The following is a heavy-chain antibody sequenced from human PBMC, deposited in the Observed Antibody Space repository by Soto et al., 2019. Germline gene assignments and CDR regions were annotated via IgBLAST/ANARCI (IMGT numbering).Heavy chain of an antibody. CDR2: IIPIFGTA. V-gene: IGHV1-69*13. J-gene: IGHJ4*02. D-gene: IGHD3-22*01. Sequence: SVEVSCKASGGTFSSYAISWVRQAPGQGLEWMGGIIPIFGTANYAQKFQGRVTITADESTSTAYMELSSLRSEDTAVYYCARDPPYYYYDSSGYSYWGQGTLVT. CDR1: GGTFSSYA. CDR3: ARDPPYYYYDSSGYSY.